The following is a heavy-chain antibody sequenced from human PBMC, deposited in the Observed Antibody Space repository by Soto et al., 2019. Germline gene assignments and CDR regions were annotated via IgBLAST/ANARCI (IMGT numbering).Heavy chain of an antibody. Sequence: QVHLVQSGAEVKKPGASVKVSCKTSGYTFTRYGISWVRQAPGQGLEWMGWISGYDGRTNFAQKVQDRVTMTTDTSKSTVYMELRSLSSDDTAVYYCAREGDVPYYYYGMDVWGQGTTVTVSS. D-gene: IGHD2-21*02. CDR2: ISGYDGRT. CDR1: GYTFTRYG. J-gene: IGHJ6*02. V-gene: IGHV1-18*01. CDR3: AREGDVPYYYYGMDV.